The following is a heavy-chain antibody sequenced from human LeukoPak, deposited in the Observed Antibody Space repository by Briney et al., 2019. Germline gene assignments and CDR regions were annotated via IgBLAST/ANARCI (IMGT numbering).Heavy chain of an antibody. J-gene: IGHJ3*02. CDR3: ARDGLLRHHDAFDI. CDR2: IYTSGST. D-gene: IGHD1-26*01. Sequence: PSETLSLTCTVSGGSISSYYWSWIRQPAGKGLEWIGRIYTSGSTNYNPSLKSRVTMSVDTSKNQFSLKLSSVTAADTAVYYCARDGLLRHHDAFDIWGQGTMVTVSS. CDR1: GGSISSYY. V-gene: IGHV4-4*07.